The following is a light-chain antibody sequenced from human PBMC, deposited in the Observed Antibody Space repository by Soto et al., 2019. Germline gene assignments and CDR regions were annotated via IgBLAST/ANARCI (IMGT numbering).Light chain of an antibody. J-gene: IGKJ1*01. CDR1: QFVSSR. CDR2: GAS. CDR3: QQYDSSPRT. Sequence: DIVVTQSPATLSASPGERVTLSCRASQFVSSRLAWYQQRPGQVPRLLISGASSRAADIPDRFSGSGSGTDFTLTINRLEPEDFAVYYCQQYDSSPRTFGQGTKVE. V-gene: IGKV3-20*01.